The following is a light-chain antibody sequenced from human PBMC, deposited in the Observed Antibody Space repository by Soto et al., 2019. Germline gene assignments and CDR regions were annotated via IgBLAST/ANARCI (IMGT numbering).Light chain of an antibody. CDR3: QQRSNWPT. Sequence: IALKQSAATMSLSPGQRATISCRASQSVSSYLAWYQQKPGQARRPLIYDASNRATGIPARFIGSGSGTDFTLTIRSLEPEDFAVDDCQQRSNWPTFCGGTKVDIK. CDR1: QSVSSY. CDR2: DAS. V-gene: IGKV3-11*01. J-gene: IGKJ4*01.